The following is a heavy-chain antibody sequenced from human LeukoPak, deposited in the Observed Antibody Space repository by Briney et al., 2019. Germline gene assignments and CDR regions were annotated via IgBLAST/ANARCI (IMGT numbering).Heavy chain of an antibody. V-gene: IGHV3-11*01. Sequence: GALRLSCAASGFTFSDYYMSWIRQAPGKGLEWVPYISSSGSTIYYADSVKGRFTISRDNAKNSLYLQMNSLRAEDTAVYYCARDNIAAAGNFDYWGQGTLVTVSS. CDR2: ISSSGSTI. J-gene: IGHJ4*02. D-gene: IGHD6-13*01. CDR1: GFTFSDYY. CDR3: ARDNIAAAGNFDY.